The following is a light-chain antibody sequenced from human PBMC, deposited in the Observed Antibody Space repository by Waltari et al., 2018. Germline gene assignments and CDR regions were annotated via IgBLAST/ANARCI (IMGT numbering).Light chain of an antibody. V-gene: IGKV3-20*01. CDR1: QSVSSSY. J-gene: IGKJ2*01. CDR3: QQYGSSPVT. CDR2: GAS. Sequence: EIVLTQSPGTLSLSPGERATLSCRASQSVSSSYLAWYQQKPGQAPRLLIYGASSRATGIPDRFSGSGSGTDFTLTISRLEPEDFAVYYCQQYGSSPVTFGQSTKLTIK.